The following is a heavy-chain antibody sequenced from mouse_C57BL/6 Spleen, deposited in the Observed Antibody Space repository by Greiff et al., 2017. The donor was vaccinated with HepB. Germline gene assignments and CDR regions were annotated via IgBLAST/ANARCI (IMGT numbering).Heavy chain of an antibody. Sequence: VQLQQSGAELVKPGASVKLSCTASGFNIKDYYMHWVKQRTEQGLEWIGRIDPEDGETKYAPQFQGKATITADTSSNTAYLQLSSLTSEDTAVYYCARAHYYGSSGVAYWGQGTLVTVSA. J-gene: IGHJ3*01. V-gene: IGHV14-2*01. CDR2: IDPEDGET. D-gene: IGHD1-1*01. CDR1: GFNIKDYY. CDR3: ARAHYYGSSGVAY.